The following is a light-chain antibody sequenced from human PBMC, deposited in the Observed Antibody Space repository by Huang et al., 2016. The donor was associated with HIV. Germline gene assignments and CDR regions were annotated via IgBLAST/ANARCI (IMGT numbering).Light chain of an antibody. Sequence: EIVLTQSPGTLSLSPGERGTLSCRASQSLSSSYLAWYQQRPGQAPRLRIYGASSRADGIPDRFSGSGSGTDFTLTISRVGPEDSAVYYCQQYFTSPRTFGQGTKVEI. CDR3: QQYFTSPRT. CDR2: GAS. CDR1: QSLSSSY. J-gene: IGKJ1*01. V-gene: IGKV3-20*01.